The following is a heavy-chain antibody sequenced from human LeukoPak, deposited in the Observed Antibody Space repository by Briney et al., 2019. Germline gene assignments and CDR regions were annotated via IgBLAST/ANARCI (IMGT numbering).Heavy chain of an antibody. Sequence: ASVKVSCKASGGTFSSYAISWVRQAPGQGLEWMGRIIPILGIANYAQKFQGSVTITADKSTSTAYMELSSLRSEDTAVYYCARGSSGWSYYFDYWGQGTLVTVSS. CDR3: ARGSSGWSYYFDY. J-gene: IGHJ4*02. CDR2: IIPILGIA. V-gene: IGHV1-69*04. CDR1: GGTFSSYA. D-gene: IGHD6-19*01.